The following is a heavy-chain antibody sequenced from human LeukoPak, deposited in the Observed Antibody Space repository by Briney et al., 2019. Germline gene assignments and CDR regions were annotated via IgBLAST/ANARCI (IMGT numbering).Heavy chain of an antibody. CDR1: GGTFSSYA. CDR2: IIPIFGTA. D-gene: IGHD1-7*01. J-gene: IGHJ5*02. V-gene: IGHV1-69*05. Sequence: GASVTVSCKASGGTFSSYAISWVRQAPGQGLEWMGGIIPIFGTANYAQKFQGRVTITTDESTSTAYMELSSLRSEDTAVYYCARAPGSITGTPVYNWFGPWGQGTLVTVSS. CDR3: ARAPGSITGTPVYNWFGP.